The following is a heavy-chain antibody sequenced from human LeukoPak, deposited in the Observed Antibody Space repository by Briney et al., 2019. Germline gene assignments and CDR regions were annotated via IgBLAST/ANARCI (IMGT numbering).Heavy chain of an antibody. CDR3: ARESYGSGSYYPVNYFDY. J-gene: IGHJ4*02. CDR1: GRSLSNGDYY. D-gene: IGHD3-10*01. CDR2: IYYSEST. V-gene: IGHV4-30-4*01. Sequence: SETLSLTCTLSGRSLSNGDYYWSWIRQPPGKGLEWFGYIYYSESTYNNPSLKSRVTITVYTAKNQFSLKLRSVTAAGTAVYYCARESYGSGSYYPVNYFDYWGQGTLVTVSS.